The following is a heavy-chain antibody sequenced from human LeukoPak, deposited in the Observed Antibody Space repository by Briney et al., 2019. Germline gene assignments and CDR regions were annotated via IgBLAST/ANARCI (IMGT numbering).Heavy chain of an antibody. J-gene: IGHJ3*02. V-gene: IGHV4-31*03. D-gene: IGHD4-17*01. Sequence: SQTLSLTCTVSGGSISSGGYYWSWIRQHPGKGLEWIGYIYYSGSTYYNPSLKSRVTISVDTSKNQFSLKLSSVTAADTAVYYCARDYYGDWQDAFDIWGQGTMVTVSS. CDR2: IYYSGST. CDR3: ARDYYGDWQDAFDI. CDR1: GGSISSGGYY.